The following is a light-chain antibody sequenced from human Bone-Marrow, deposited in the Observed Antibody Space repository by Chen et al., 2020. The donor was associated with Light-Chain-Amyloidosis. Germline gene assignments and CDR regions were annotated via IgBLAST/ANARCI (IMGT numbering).Light chain of an antibody. CDR3: QSYQGGSQRV. J-gene: IGLJ3*02. CDR2: EDD. V-gene: IGLV6-57*01. Sequence: NFMLTQPHSVSESPGKTVIISCTRSSGSIATNYVQWYQQRPGSSPTTVIYEDDQRPSGVPDRFSGSINRSSNSDTLTISGLQTEEEADADGQSYQGGSQRVFGGGTKLTVL. CDR1: SGSIATNY.